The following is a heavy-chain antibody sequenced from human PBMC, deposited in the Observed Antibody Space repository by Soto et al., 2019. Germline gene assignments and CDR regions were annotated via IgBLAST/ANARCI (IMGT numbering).Heavy chain of an antibody. CDR2: IYHSGST. CDR3: AREGDGYNWNHANHPRPYYYYYGMDV. D-gene: IGHD1-1*01. Sequence: SEILSLTCAVSGGSISSSNWWRWVRQPPGKGLEWIGEIYHSGSTNYNPSLKSRVTISVDKSKNQFSLKLSSVPAADTAVYYWAREGDGYNWNHANHPRPYYYYYGMDVWGQGTTVNASS. J-gene: IGHJ6*02. CDR1: GGSISSSNW. V-gene: IGHV4-4*02.